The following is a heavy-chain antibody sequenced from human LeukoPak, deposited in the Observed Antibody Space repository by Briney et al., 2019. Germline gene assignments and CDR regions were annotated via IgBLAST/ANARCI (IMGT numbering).Heavy chain of an antibody. D-gene: IGHD4-17*01. J-gene: IGHJ6*02. CDR2: INAGNGNT. CDR1: GYTFTSYA. V-gene: IGHV1-3*01. Sequence: ASVKVSCKASGYTFTSYAMHWVRQAPGQRLEWMGWINAGNGNTKYSQKFQGRVTITRDTSASTAYMELSSLRSEDTAVYYCARTVTVTTLPYYYYGMDVWGQGTTVTVPS. CDR3: ARTVTVTTLPYYYYGMDV.